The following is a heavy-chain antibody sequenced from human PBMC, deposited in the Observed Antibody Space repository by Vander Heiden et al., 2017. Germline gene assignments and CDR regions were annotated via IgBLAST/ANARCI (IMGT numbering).Heavy chain of an antibody. D-gene: IGHD2-21*01. CDR2: IHNDGRT. CDR3: AASIFTRGGFDY. J-gene: IGHJ4*02. V-gene: IGHV3-53*01. CDR1: GFVDSSKY. Sequence: EVQLVESGGGLIQPGGSLRLSCAISGFVDSSKYMVWVRRAPGKGLEWVSCIHNDGRTDYADSVKGRFTISRDSSKNTLDLQMTNLRDEDAAVYYCAASIFTRGGFDYWGRGTLVTVSS.